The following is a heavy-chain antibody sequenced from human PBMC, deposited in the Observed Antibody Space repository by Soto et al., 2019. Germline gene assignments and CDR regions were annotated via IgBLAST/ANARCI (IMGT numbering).Heavy chain of an antibody. CDR3: AKDKERGGYDSDFDS. V-gene: IGHV3-30*04. D-gene: IGHD3-3*01. CDR1: GFTFSSYA. J-gene: IGHJ4*02. CDR2: ITGGNT. Sequence: QVQLVESGGGVVQPGRSLRLSCAASGFTFSSYAVHWVRQAPGKGLEWVSTITGGNTYYAASVRGRFTISRDNYKNTLYLQMSSLRAEDTALYYCAKDKERGGYDSDFDSWGQGTLVTVSS.